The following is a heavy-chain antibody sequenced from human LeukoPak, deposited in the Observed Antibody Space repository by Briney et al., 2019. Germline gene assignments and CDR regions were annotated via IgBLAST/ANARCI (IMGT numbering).Heavy chain of an antibody. V-gene: IGHV1-18*01. Sequence: VASVKVSCKASGYTFTSYGISWVRQAPGQGLEWMGWISAYNGNTNYAQKLQGRVTMTTDTSTSTAYMELRSLRSGDTAVYYCARERMAAGIVGATDYWGQGTLVTVSS. CDR3: ARERMAAGIVGATDY. D-gene: IGHD1-26*01. J-gene: IGHJ4*02. CDR1: GYTFTSYG. CDR2: ISAYNGNT.